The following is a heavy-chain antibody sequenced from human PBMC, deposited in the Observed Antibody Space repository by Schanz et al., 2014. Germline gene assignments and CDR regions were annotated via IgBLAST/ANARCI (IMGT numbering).Heavy chain of an antibody. Sequence: EVHLVESGGGLVQPGGSLRLSCAASGITFSSHSFNWVRQAPGKGLEWISYITYNGGTIYYADSVKGRFTISRDNAKNTLFLQMNSLRVEDSAIYYCAKSQGSSFDSWGQGTLVTVSS. J-gene: IGHJ4*02. V-gene: IGHV3-48*01. CDR2: ITYNGGTI. D-gene: IGHD6-13*01. CDR1: GITFSSHS. CDR3: AKSQGSSFDS.